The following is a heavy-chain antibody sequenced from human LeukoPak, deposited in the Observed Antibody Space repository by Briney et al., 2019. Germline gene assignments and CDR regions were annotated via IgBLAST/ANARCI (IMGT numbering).Heavy chain of an antibody. CDR3: AKVKNDILTGYYPYYFDY. CDR1: GFTFSSYA. CDR2: ISGSGGST. Sequence: GGSLRLSCAASGFTFSSYAMSWVRQAPGKGLEWVSAISGSGGSTYYADSVKGRFTISRDNSKNTLYPQMNSLRAEDTAVYYCAKVKNDILTGYYPYYFDYWGQGTLVTVSS. D-gene: IGHD3-9*01. J-gene: IGHJ4*02. V-gene: IGHV3-23*01.